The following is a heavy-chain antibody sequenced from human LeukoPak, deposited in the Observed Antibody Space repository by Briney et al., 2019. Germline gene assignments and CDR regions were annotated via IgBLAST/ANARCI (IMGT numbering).Heavy chain of an antibody. Sequence: SGGSLRLSCAASGFTFSNYDMSWVRQAPGKGLEWVSSISDSGGSTYYADSVKGRFTISRDNSKNTLYLQMNSLRAEDTAVYYCAKGGGSSSWTNLDHWGQGTLVTVSS. D-gene: IGHD6-13*01. J-gene: IGHJ4*02. CDR1: GFTFSNYD. CDR2: ISDSGGST. CDR3: AKGGGSSSWTNLDH. V-gene: IGHV3-23*01.